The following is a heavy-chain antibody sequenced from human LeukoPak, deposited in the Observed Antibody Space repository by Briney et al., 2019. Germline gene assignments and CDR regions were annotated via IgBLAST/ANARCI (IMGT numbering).Heavy chain of an antibody. D-gene: IGHD1-26*01. V-gene: IGHV1-69*11. J-gene: IGHJ4*02. Sequence: SVKVSCKASGGTFSSYAISWVRQAPGQGLEWMGWIIPILGSANYAQSFQGRVTMTADESTSTAYMELSSLRSEDTAVYYCATSGSYRYWGQGTLVTVSS. CDR3: ATSGSYRY. CDR1: GGTFSSYA. CDR2: IIPILGSA.